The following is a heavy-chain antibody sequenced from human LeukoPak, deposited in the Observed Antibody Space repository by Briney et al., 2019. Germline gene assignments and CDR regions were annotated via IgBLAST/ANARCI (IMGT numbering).Heavy chain of an antibody. CDR2: IIPIFGTA. J-gene: IGHJ2*01. Sequence: GASVKVSCKASGGTFSSYAISWVRQAPGQGLEWMGGIIPIFGTANYAQKFQGRVTMTEDTSTDTAYMELSSLRSEDTAVYYCATSTVTTGYFDLWGRGTLVTVSS. D-gene: IGHD4-17*01. CDR3: ATSTVTTGYFDL. CDR1: GGTFSSYA. V-gene: IGHV1-69*06.